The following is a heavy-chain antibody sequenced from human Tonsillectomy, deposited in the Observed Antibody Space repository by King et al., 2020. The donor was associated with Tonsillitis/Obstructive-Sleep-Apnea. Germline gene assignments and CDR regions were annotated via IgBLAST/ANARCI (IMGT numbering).Heavy chain of an antibody. V-gene: IGHV4-39*01. D-gene: IGHD6-13*01. CDR2: IFYTGYT. J-gene: IGHJ4*02. CDR3: ARQLPGVAAAGEIDS. Sequence: QLQESGPRLVKPSETLSLTCTVSGGSISNRHYYWGWIRQPPGKGLEWIASIFYTGYTYHNPSLGSRVSVSVDTSKNQFCLKLTSVTAADTAVYYCARQLPGVAAAGEIDSWGQGALVTVSS. CDR1: GGSISNRHYY.